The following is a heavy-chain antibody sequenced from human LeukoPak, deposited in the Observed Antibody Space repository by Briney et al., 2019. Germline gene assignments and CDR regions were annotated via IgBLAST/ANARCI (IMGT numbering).Heavy chain of an antibody. CDR3: ERDYGGTLDY. Sequence: GGSLRLSCAASGFTFSSYAMHWVRQAPGKGLEWVAVISYDGSNKYYADSVKGRFTISRDNSKNTLYLQMNSLRAEDTAVYYYERDYGGTLDYWGQGTLVTVSS. CDR2: ISYDGSNK. D-gene: IGHD4-23*01. V-gene: IGHV3-30*04. CDR1: GFTFSSYA. J-gene: IGHJ4*02.